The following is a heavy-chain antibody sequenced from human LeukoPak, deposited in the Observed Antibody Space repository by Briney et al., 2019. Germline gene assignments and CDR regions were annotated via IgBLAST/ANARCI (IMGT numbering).Heavy chain of an antibody. Sequence: HPGGSLRLSCAASGFTFSSYAMSWVRQAPGKGLEWVSAIIGRGGSTYYADSVKGRFTISRDNSKNTPYLQMNSLRAEDTAVYYCAKASSGPTYHYYFDYWGQGTLVTVSS. J-gene: IGHJ4*02. D-gene: IGHD6-19*01. CDR3: AKASSGPTYHYYFDY. CDR1: GFTFSSYA. V-gene: IGHV3-23*01. CDR2: IIGRGGST.